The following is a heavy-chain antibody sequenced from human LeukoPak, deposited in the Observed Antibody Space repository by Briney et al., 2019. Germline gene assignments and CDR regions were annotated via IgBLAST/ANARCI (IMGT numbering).Heavy chain of an antibody. CDR3: ARDWDVVVAVMFDY. CDR1: GYTFTSYG. D-gene: IGHD2-15*01. V-gene: IGHV1-18*01. J-gene: IGHJ4*02. CDR2: ISAYNGNT. Sequence: ASVKVSCKASGYTFTSYGISWVRQAPGQGLEWMGWISAYNGNTNYAQKLQGRVTMTTDTSTSTAYMELRSLRSDDTAVYYCARDWDVVVAVMFDYWGQGTLVTVSS.